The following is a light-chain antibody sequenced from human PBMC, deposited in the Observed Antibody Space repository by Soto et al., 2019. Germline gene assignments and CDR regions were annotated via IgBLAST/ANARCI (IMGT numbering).Light chain of an antibody. V-gene: IGLV1-44*01. CDR3: ATWDDSLNARGV. CDR1: RSNIGNNA. Sequence: QSVLTQTPSASGTPGQTVTISCSGSRSNIGNNAVSWYQQFPGTAPKLLIYNNNQRPSGVPDRFSGSKSGTSASLAISGLQSEGEADYYCATWDDSLNARGVFGGGTQLTVL. CDR2: NNN. J-gene: IGLJ3*02.